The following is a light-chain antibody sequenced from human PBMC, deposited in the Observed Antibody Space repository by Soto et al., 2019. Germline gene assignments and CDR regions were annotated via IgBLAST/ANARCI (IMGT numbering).Light chain of an antibody. CDR1: QSISSY. V-gene: IGKV1-39*01. CDR2: AAS. CDR3: QQSYSTPPA. J-gene: IGKJ1*01. Sequence: DIQMTQSPSSLSASVGDRVTITCRASQSISSYLNWYQQKPGKAPKLLIYAASSVQSGVPSRFSGSGLGTDFTLTISSLQPEDSATYYCQQSYSTPPAFGQGPRWKSN.